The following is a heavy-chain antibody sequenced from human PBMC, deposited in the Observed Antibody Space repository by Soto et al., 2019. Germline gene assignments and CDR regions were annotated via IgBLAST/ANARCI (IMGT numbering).Heavy chain of an antibody. CDR2: INSGSSTI. D-gene: IGHD2-15*01. CDR1: GFTFSSYS. V-gene: IGHV3-48*02. J-gene: IGHJ4*02. Sequence: EVQLVESGGGLVQPGGSLRLSCAASGFTFSSYSMNWVRQAPGKGLEWVSYINSGSSTIYYADSVKGRFTISRDNAKNSLYLQTNSLRDEDTAVYYCARDAPRCSGGSCFDFWGQGTLVTVSS. CDR3: ARDAPRCSGGSCFDF.